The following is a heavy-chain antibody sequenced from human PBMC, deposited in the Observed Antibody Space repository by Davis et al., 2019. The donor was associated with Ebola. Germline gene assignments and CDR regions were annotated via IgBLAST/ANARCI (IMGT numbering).Heavy chain of an antibody. CDR2: ISSSSSYT. V-gene: IGHV3-11*06. J-gene: IGHJ5*02. CDR3: ARVVDTVTTSWFDP. Sequence: GESLKISCAASGFTFSDYYMSWIRQAPGKGLEWVSYISSSSSYTNYADSVKGRFTISRDNAKNSLYLQMNSLRDEDTAVYYCARVVDTVTTSWFDPWGQGTLVTVSS. D-gene: IGHD4-17*01. CDR1: GFTFSDYY.